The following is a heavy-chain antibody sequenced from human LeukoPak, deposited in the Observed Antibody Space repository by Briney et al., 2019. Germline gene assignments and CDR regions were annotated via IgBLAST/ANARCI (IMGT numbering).Heavy chain of an antibody. CDR2: INPNSGGT. Sequence: ASVKVSRKASGYTFTGYYMHWVRQAPGQGLEWMGWINPNSGGTNYAQKFQGRVTMTRDTSISTAYMELSRLRSDDTAVYYCARGAAAGSNWFDPWGQGTLVTVSS. D-gene: IGHD6-13*01. CDR3: ARGAAAGSNWFDP. V-gene: IGHV1-2*02. J-gene: IGHJ5*02. CDR1: GYTFTGYY.